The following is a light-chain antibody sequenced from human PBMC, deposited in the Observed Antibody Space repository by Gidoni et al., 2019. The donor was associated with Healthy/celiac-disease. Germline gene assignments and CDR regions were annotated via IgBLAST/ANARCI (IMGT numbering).Light chain of an antibody. CDR1: ALPKQY. Sequence: SYELTQPPSVSVSPGQTARITCSGDALPKQYAYWYQKKPGQAPVLVIYKDSERPSGIPERFSGSSSGTTVTLTISGGQAEDEADYYCQSADSSGTYVVFGGGTKLTVL. J-gene: IGLJ2*01. CDR2: KDS. V-gene: IGLV3-25*03. CDR3: QSADSSGTYVV.